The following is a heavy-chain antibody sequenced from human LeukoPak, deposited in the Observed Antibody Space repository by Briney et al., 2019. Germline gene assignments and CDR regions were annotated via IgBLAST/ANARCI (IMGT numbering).Heavy chain of an antibody. D-gene: IGHD3-16*01. Sequence: PGGSLRLLCAASGFTFSSYWMSWVRQAPGKGLESVTNKKHEGSEKNYMDAVKGRFTMNRDHPKNSLYRQMKSLSAEDTAVYYCAGFRWGYGLDVWGQGTTVTVSS. CDR2: KKHEGSEK. V-gene: IGHV3-7*01. J-gene: IGHJ6*02. CDR1: GFTFSSYW. CDR3: AGFRWGYGLDV.